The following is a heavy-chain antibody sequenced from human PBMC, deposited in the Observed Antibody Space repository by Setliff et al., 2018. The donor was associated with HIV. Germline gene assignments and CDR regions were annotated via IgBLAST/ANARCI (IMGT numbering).Heavy chain of an antibody. V-gene: IGHV4-4*07. Sequence: PSETLSLTCNISGVSIPTNYWNWIRQPAGKGLEWIGRIYTTGGTNYNPALKSRVTMSIDTSKNQISLKLNSVTAADTAVYYCARDQGESTWSYWFDPWGQGTQVTVSS. CDR1: GVSIPTNY. D-gene: IGHD6-13*01. CDR2: IYTTGGT. CDR3: ARDQGESTWSYWFDP. J-gene: IGHJ5*02.